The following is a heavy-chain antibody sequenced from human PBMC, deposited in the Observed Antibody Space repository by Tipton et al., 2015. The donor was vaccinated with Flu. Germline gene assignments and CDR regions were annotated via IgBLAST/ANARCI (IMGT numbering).Heavy chain of an antibody. CDR1: GFTVSTNY. CDR3: AKSMFRGGGAFDI. J-gene: IGHJ3*02. D-gene: IGHD3-10*01. CDR2: IYSGGST. Sequence: SLRLSCAVSGFTVSTNYMTWVRQAPGKGLEWVSVIYSGGSTNYADSVRGRFTISRDHSKNTVYLQVNNLRPDDTAVYYCAKSMFRGGGAFDIWGQGTMVTVSS. V-gene: IGHV3-53*01.